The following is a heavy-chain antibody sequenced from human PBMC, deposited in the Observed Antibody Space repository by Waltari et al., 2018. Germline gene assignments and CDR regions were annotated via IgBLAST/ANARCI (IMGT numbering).Heavy chain of an antibody. CDR1: GYTFTSYA. D-gene: IGHD6-13*01. V-gene: IGHV1-8*01. Sequence: QVQLVQSGAEVKKPGASVKVSCKAPGYTFTSYAINWVRQATGQGLEWMGWMNPNSGNTGYAQKFQDRLIMTTDTSISTAYMELTSLTSEDTAVYYCARGAAAGKGAHWFDPWGQGTLVIVSS. CDR3: ARGAAAGKGAHWFDP. CDR2: MNPNSGNT. J-gene: IGHJ5*02.